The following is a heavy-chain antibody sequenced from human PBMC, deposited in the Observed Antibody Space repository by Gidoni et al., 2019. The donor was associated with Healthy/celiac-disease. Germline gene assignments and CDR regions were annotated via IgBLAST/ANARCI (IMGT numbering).Heavy chain of an antibody. CDR3: ASGDSSGYYSWYFDL. D-gene: IGHD3-22*01. J-gene: IGHJ2*01. CDR1: GGSFSGYY. V-gene: IGHV4-34*01. Sequence: QVQLQQWGAGLLKPSETLSLTCAVYGGSFSGYYWSWIRQPPGKGLEWIGEINHSGSTNYNPSLKSRVTISVDTSKNQFSLKLSSVTAADTAVYYCASGDSSGYYSWYFDLWGRGTLVTVSS. CDR2: INHSGST.